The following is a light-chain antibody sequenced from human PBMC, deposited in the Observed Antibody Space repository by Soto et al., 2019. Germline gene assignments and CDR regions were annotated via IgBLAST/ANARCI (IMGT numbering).Light chain of an antibody. CDR2: DAS. CDR1: QSISSW. CDR3: QQYNSYSRT. J-gene: IGKJ1*01. V-gene: IGKV1-5*01. Sequence: DIQMTQSPSTLSASVGDRVAITCRASQSISSWLAWYQQKPGKAPKLLIYDASILESGVPSRFSGSGSGTEFTLTISSLQPDDFATYYCQQYNSYSRTFGQGTKVDI.